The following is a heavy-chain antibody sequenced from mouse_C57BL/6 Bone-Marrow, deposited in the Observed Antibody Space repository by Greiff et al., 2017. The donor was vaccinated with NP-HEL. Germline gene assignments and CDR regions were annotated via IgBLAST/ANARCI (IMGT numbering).Heavy chain of an antibody. J-gene: IGHJ2*01. D-gene: IGHD1-1*01. CDR1: GYAFTNYL. V-gene: IGHV1-54*01. CDR2: INPGSGGT. Sequence: QVQLQQSGAELVRPGTSVKVSCKASGYAFTNYLIEWVKQRPGQGLAWIGVINPGSGGTNYNEKFKGKATLTADKSSSTAYMQLSSLTSENSAVYFSERGYGSPYWGQGTTLTVSS. CDR3: ERGYGSPY.